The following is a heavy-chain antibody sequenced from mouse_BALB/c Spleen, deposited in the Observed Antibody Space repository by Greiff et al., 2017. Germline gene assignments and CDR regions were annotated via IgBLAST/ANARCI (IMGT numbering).Heavy chain of an antibody. CDR1: GYTFTSYW. CDR2: IDPSDSET. CDR3: ARWSSRYPSWYFDV. V-gene: IGHV1-69*02. Sequence: QVQLQQPGAELVKPGAPVKLSCKASGYTFTSYWMNWVKQRPGRGLEWIGRIDPSDSETHYNQKFKDKATLTVDKSTSTAYIQLSSLTSEDSAVYYCARWSSRYPSWYFDVWGAGTTVTVSS. J-gene: IGHJ1*01.